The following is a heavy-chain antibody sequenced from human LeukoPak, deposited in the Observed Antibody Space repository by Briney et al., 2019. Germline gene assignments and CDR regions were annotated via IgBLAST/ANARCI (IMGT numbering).Heavy chain of an antibody. CDR1: GGSISSSSYY. Sequence: SETLSLTCTVSGGSISSSSYYWGWIRQPPGKGLEWIGSIYYSGSTYYNPSVKSRLTISVATTKNQFSLKLRSVTAADTALYYCAKNWIYWGQGTLVTVSS. CDR2: IYYSGST. CDR3: AKNWIY. J-gene: IGHJ4*02. D-gene: IGHD2-2*03. V-gene: IGHV4-39*01.